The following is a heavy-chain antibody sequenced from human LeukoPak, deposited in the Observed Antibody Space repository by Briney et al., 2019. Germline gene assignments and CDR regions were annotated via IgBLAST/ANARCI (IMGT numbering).Heavy chain of an antibody. CDR3: ARTSYYFDS. CDR2: ISGDGMNT. CDR1: GFTFSNYW. J-gene: IGHJ4*02. V-gene: IGHV3-74*01. D-gene: IGHD3-16*01. Sequence: GGSLRLSCTASGFTFSNYWMHSVRQAPGKGLVWVSRISGDGMNTAYADSVKGQFTISRDNAKNTLYLQMNSLRVEDTAVYYCARTSYYFDSWGQGTLVTVSS.